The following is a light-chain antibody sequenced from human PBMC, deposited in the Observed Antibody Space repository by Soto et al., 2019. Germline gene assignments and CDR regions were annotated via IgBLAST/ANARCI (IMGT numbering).Light chain of an antibody. CDR2: LNSDGSH. Sequence: QLVLTQSPSASVSLGASVKLTCTLSSGHSSYSIAWHQQQPDKGPRYLMKLNSDGSHHKGDGIPDRFSGSSSGTERYLIISSLQSEDEADYYCQTWGTGVVVFGGGTKVTVL. J-gene: IGLJ2*01. V-gene: IGLV4-69*01. CDR3: QTWGTGVVV. CDR1: SGHSSYS.